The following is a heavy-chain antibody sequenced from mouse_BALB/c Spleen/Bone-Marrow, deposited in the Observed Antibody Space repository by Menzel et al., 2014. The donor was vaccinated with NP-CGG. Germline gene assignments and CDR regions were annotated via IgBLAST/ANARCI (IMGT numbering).Heavy chain of an antibody. CDR3: ARHAEVRRDAMDY. Sequence: EVKLMESGGGLVRPGGSLKLSCATSGFTFSDYYMYWVRQTPEKRLEWVAYISNGGGSTYYPDTVKGRFTISRDNAKNTLYLQMSRLKSEDTAMYYCARHAEVRRDAMDYWGQGTSVTVSS. CDR1: GFTFSDYY. J-gene: IGHJ4*01. V-gene: IGHV5-12*02. D-gene: IGHD2-14*01. CDR2: ISNGGGST.